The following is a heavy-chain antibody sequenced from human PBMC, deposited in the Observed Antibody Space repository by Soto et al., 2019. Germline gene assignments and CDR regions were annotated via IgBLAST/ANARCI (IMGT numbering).Heavy chain of an antibody. V-gene: IGHV3-23*01. CDR1: GFTFNTYA. CDR3: AKETRVTILGVVIPQEDNYYGMDV. D-gene: IGHD3-3*01. Sequence: GGSLRLSCTGSGFTFNTYAMTWVRQAPGKGLEWVSGISDSGDKTYYADSVKGRLTISRDNSESTLYLQMDSLRAEDTAIYYCAKETRVTILGVVIPQEDNYYGMDVWGQGTTVTVSS. J-gene: IGHJ6*02. CDR2: ISDSGDKT.